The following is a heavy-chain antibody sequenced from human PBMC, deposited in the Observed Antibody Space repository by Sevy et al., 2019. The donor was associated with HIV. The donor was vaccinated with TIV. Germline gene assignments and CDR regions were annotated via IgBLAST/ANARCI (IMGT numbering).Heavy chain of an antibody. V-gene: IGHV3-21*01. CDR2: ISSSSSYI. J-gene: IGHJ4*02. CDR1: GFTFSSYI. Sequence: GGSLRLSCAASGFTFSSYIMNWVRQAPGKGLEWVSSISSSSSYIYYADLVKGRFTISRDNAKKSLYLQMNSLRVEDRAVYYCARGVRDFWSGYPDYWGQGTLVTVSS. D-gene: IGHD3-3*01. CDR3: ARGVRDFWSGYPDY.